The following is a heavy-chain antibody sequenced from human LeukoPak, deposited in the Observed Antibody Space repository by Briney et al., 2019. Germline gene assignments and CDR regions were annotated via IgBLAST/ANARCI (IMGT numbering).Heavy chain of an antibody. CDR1: GFTFSSYA. CDR2: ISGSGGST. CDR3: AKDRDFWSGYPDY. J-gene: IGHJ4*02. V-gene: IGHV3-23*01. D-gene: IGHD3-3*01. Sequence: HPGGSLRLSCAASGFTFSSYAMSWVRQAPGKGLEWVSAISGSGGSTYYADSVKGRFTISRDNSKNTLYLQMNSLRAEDTAVYYCAKDRDFWSGYPDYWGQGTLVTVSS.